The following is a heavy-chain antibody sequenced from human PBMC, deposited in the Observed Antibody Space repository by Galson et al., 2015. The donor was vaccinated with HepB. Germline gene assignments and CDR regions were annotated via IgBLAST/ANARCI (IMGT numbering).Heavy chain of an antibody. CDR3: ARHESESKTYAADN. Sequence: SETLSLTCTVSGGSISGSSYYWGWLRQPPGKGLEWIGRFYYTGNTHYNPSLKSRVTISGDTPKNQFSLKLNSVTAADTAVHYCARHESESKTYAADNWGQGTLVTVSS. CDR2: FYYTGNT. CDR1: GGSISGSSYY. J-gene: IGHJ4*02. D-gene: IGHD2-2*01. V-gene: IGHV4-39*01.